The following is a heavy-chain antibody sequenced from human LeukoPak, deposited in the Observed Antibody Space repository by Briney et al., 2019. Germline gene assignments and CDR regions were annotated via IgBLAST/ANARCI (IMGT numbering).Heavy chain of an antibody. J-gene: IGHJ6*04. CDR3: ARETAAGFYYGMDV. Sequence: SETLSLTCAVYGGSFSGYYWSWIRQPPGKRLEWIGEINHSGSTNYNPSLKSRVTISVDTSKNQFSLKLSSVTAADTAVYYCARETAAGFYYGMDVWGKGTTVTVSS. V-gene: IGHV4-34*01. D-gene: IGHD6-13*01. CDR1: GGSFSGYY. CDR2: INHSGST.